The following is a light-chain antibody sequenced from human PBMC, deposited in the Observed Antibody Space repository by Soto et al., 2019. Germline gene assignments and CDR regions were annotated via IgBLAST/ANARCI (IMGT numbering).Light chain of an antibody. V-gene: IGKV3-15*01. CDR1: QSVSSN. Sequence: EIVMTQSPATLSVSPGERASLSCRVSQSVSSNLAWYQQKPGQAPRLLIYGASTRATGIPGRFSGSGSGTEFALTISSLQSEDLAIYYCQQYNSWSSITFGQGTRLEIK. CDR3: QQYNSWSSIT. J-gene: IGKJ5*01. CDR2: GAS.